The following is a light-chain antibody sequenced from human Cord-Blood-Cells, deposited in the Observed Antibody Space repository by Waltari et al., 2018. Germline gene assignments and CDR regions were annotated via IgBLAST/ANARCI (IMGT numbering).Light chain of an antibody. J-gene: IGKJ5*01. Sequence: EIVLTQSPATLSLSPGERATLSCRASQSVSSYLAWYQQKPGQAPRLLIYDVSNRATGIPARFSGSGSGTDFTPTISSLEPEDFAVYYCQQRSNWPITFGQGTRLEIK. CDR1: QSVSSY. CDR3: QQRSNWPIT. V-gene: IGKV3-11*01. CDR2: DVS.